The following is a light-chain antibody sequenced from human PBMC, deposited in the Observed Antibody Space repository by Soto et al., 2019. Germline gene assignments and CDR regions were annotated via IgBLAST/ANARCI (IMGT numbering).Light chain of an antibody. Sequence: QSVLTQPASVSGSPGQSVTVSCTGTSSDVGAYNHVSWYQQYPGKAPKLLIYDVSNRPSGISNRFSGSKSGNTASLTISGLQTEDEADYYCSSFTRSATLVFGGGTKLTVL. CDR2: DVS. CDR3: SSFTRSATLV. J-gene: IGLJ2*01. V-gene: IGLV2-14*01. CDR1: SSDVGAYNH.